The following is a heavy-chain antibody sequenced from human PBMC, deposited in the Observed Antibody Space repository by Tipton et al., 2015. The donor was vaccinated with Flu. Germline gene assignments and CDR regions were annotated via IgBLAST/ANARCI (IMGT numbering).Heavy chain of an antibody. CDR1: GGSISSGSYY. J-gene: IGHJ4*02. D-gene: IGHD3-3*01. CDR2: IYTSGST. Sequence: LRLSCTVSGGSISSGSYYWSWIRQPAGKGLEWIGRIYTSGSTNYNPSLKSRVTISVDTSKNQFSLKLSSVTAADTAVYYCARSKYPPQGGVVDDYWGRGTPVTVSS. CDR3: ARSKYPPQGGVVDDY. V-gene: IGHV4-61*02.